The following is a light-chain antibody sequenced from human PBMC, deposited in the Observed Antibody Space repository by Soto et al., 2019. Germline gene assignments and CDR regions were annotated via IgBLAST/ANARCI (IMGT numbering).Light chain of an antibody. CDR1: SSDVGGYNY. CDR3: CSYAGSYYG. J-gene: IGLJ1*01. Sequence: QSALTQPRSVSGSPGQSVTISCTGTSSDVGGYNYLSWYQQHPGKAPKLMIYDVSKPPSGVPDRFSGSKSGNTASLTISGLPAEEEADYYCCSYAGSYYGFGTGTKDTVL. CDR2: DVS. V-gene: IGLV2-11*01.